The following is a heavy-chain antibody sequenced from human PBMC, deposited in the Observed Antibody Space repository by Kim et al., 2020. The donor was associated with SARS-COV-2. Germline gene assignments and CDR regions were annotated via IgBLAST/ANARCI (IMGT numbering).Heavy chain of an antibody. Sequence: GKGRFTVSRDNSRNTLFLQMNRLRAEDTAVYHCAKGQETGIYYAMDVWGQGTTVTVSS. D-gene: IGHD3-3*02. V-gene: IGHV3-23*01. J-gene: IGHJ6*02. CDR3: AKGQETGIYYAMDV.